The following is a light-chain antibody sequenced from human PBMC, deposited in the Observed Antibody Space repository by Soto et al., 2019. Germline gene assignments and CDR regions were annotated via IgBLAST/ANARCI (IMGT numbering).Light chain of an antibody. CDR3: SSYTSRTHIV. CDR2: LNSDGSH. Sequence: QPVLTQSPSASASLGASVKLTCTVSSGHSSYAIAWHQQQPEKGPRYLMMLNSDGSHSKGDGIPDRFSGSKSGNTASLTISGLQAEDEADYSCSSYTSRTHIVFGGGTKLTVL. CDR1: SGHSSYA. J-gene: IGLJ2*01. V-gene: IGLV4-69*01.